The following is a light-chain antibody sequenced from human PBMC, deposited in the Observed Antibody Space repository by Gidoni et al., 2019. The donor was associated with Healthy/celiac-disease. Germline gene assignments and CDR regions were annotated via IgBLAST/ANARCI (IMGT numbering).Light chain of an antibody. V-gene: IGKV4-1*01. CDR3: QQYYSTPPLT. Sequence: DIVMTQSTDSLAVSLGERATINCKSSQSVLYSTNNKNYLAWYQQKPGQPPELLIYWASTRESGVPDRFSGSGSGTDFTLTISSLQAEDVAVYYCQQYYSTPPLTFXGXTKVEIK. J-gene: IGKJ4*01. CDR2: WAS. CDR1: QSVLYSTNNKNY.